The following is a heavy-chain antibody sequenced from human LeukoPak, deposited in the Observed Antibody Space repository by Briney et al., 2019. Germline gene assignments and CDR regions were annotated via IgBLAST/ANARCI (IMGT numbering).Heavy chain of an antibody. CDR1: GGSFSGYY. CDR2: INHSGST. V-gene: IGHV4-34*01. D-gene: IGHD3-22*01. J-gene: IGHJ4*02. Sequence: SETLSLTCAIYGGSFSGYYWSWIRQPPGKGLKWIGEINHSGSTNYNPSLKSRVTISVDTSKNQFSLKLSSVTAADTAVYYCARGTAGDYYDGSGSKSYYFDYWGQGTLVTVSS. CDR3: ARGTAGDYYDGSGSKSYYFDY.